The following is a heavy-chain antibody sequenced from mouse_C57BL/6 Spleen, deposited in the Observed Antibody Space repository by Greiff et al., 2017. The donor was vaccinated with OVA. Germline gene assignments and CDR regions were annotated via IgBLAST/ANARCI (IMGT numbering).Heavy chain of an antibody. J-gene: IGHJ4*01. Sequence: EVKLVESGPGLVKPSQSLSLTCSVTGYSITSGYYWNWIRQFPGNKLEWMGYISYDGSNNYNPSLKNRISITRDTSKNQFFLKLNSVTTEDTATYYCARKELRLGYYYAMDYWGQGTSVTVSS. CDR1: GYSITSGYY. CDR2: ISYDGSN. V-gene: IGHV3-6*01. CDR3: ARKELRLGYYYAMDY. D-gene: IGHD2-4*01.